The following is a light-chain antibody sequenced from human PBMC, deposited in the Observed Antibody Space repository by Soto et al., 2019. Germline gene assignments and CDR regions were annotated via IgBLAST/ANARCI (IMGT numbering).Light chain of an antibody. CDR2: AAS. CDR1: QGISSY. V-gene: IGKV1-9*01. Sequence: VGDRFTITCRASQGISSYLAWYQQKPGKAPKLLIYAASTLQSGVPSRFSGSGSGTEFTLTISSLQPEDFATYYCQQLNSYLFTFRHGTKVDIX. J-gene: IGKJ3*01. CDR3: QQLNSYLFT.